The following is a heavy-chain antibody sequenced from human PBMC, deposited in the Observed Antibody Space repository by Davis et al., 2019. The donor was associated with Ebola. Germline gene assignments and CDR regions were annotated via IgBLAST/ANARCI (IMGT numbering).Heavy chain of an antibody. Sequence: PGGSLRLSCSASGFTFSSYAMHWVRQAPGKGLEYVSAISSNGGSTYYADSVKGRFTISRDNSKNTLYLQMSSLRAEDTAVYYCARGQYRGYSDTSAYYYYWGQGTLVTVSS. CDR2: ISSNGGST. J-gene: IGHJ4*02. CDR3: ARGQYRGYSDTSAYYYY. V-gene: IGHV3-64D*08. D-gene: IGHD3-22*01. CDR1: GFTFSSYA.